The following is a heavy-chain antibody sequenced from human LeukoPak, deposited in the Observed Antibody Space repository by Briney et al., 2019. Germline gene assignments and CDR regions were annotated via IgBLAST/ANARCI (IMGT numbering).Heavy chain of an antibody. CDR1: GFTFSSYW. D-gene: IGHD3-10*01. J-gene: IGHJ4*02. Sequence: PGGSLRLSCAASGFTFSSYWMSWVRQAPGKGLEWVAVISYDGSNKYYADSVKGRFTISRDNSKNTLYLQMNSLRAEDTAVYYCARWMRNGSGMRWGQGTLVTVSS. CDR2: ISYDGSNK. CDR3: ARWMRNGSGMR. V-gene: IGHV3-30-3*01.